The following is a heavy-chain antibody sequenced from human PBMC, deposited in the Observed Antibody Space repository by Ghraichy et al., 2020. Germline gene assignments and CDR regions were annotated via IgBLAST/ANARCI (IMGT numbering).Heavy chain of an antibody. D-gene: IGHD4-23*01. Sequence: GESLNISCAASGFTFSSYAMHWVRQAPGKGLEWVAVISYDGSNKYYADSVKGRFTISRDNSKNTLYLQMNSLRAEDTAVYYCARDYRALRAGNSRLDYWGQGTLVTVSS. V-gene: IGHV3-30*04. J-gene: IGHJ4*02. CDR3: ARDYRALRAGNSRLDY. CDR2: ISYDGSNK. CDR1: GFTFSSYA.